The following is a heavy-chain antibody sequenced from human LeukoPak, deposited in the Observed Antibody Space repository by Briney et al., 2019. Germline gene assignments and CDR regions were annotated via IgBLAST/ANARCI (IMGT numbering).Heavy chain of an antibody. CDR3: AKRRWFGELSGIDY. V-gene: IGHV3-23*01. J-gene: IGHJ4*02. Sequence: PGGSLRLSCAASGFTFSSYGMSWVRQAPGKGLEWVSSISVSGGSTYYADSVKGRFTISRDNSKNTLYLQMNGLRADDTAVYYCAKRRWFGELSGIDYWGQGTLVTVSP. CDR2: ISVSGGST. D-gene: IGHD3-10*01. CDR1: GFTFSSYG.